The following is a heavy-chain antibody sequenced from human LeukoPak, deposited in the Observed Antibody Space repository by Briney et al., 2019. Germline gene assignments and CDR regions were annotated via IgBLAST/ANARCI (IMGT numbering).Heavy chain of an antibody. CDR3: ARERELEYYFDY. J-gene: IGHJ4*02. Sequence: SETLSLTCAVSVGSLSTTSWWVWLRQPPGKGLEWIGEINHSGSANYNPSLKSRVTISVDTSKNQFSLKLSSVTAADTAVYYCARERELEYYFDYWGQGTLVTVSS. CDR2: INHSGSA. CDR1: VGSLSTTSW. V-gene: IGHV4-4*02. D-gene: IGHD6-6*01.